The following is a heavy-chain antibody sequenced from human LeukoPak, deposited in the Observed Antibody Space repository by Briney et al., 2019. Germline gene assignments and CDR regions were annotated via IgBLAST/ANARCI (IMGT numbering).Heavy chain of an antibody. CDR3: ARGPGDY. CDR1: GGSISSYY. Sequence: SETLSLTCTVSGGSISSYYWSWIRQPPGKGLEWIGYIYYSGSTSYNPSLKSRVTISVDTSKNQFSLKLSSVTAADTAVYYCARGPGDYWGQGTLVTVSS. CDR2: IYYSGST. J-gene: IGHJ4*02. V-gene: IGHV4-59*01.